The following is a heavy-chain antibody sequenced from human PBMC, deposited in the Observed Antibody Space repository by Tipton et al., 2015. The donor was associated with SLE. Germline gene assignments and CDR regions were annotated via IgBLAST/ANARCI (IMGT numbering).Heavy chain of an antibody. CDR1: GFTFSIYN. Sequence: SLRLSCAASGFTFSIYNMNWVRQAPGKGLVWVSRISDGSSTTYADSVRGRFTISRDNAKNTLYLQMNSLRAEDTAVYYCARYSRGSLDSWGQGTLVTVSS. V-gene: IGHV3-74*03. J-gene: IGHJ4*02. CDR3: ARYSRGSLDS. D-gene: IGHD1-26*01. CDR2: ISDGSST.